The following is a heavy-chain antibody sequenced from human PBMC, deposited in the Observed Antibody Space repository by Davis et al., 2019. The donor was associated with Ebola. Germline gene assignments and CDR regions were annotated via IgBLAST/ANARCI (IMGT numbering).Heavy chain of an antibody. Sequence: GGSLRLSCAASGFTFSSYDMHWVRQASGKGLEWVGRIRSKANSYATAYAASVKGRFTISRDDSKNTAYLQMNSLKTEDTAVYYCTQTVGAIDYWGQGTLVTVSS. D-gene: IGHD1-26*01. CDR2: IRSKANSYAT. V-gene: IGHV3-73*01. CDR1: GFTFSSYD. J-gene: IGHJ4*02. CDR3: TQTVGAIDY.